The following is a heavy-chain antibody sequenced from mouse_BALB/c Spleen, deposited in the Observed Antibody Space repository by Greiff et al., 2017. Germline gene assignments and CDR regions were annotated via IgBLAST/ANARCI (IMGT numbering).Heavy chain of an antibody. CDR1: GFTFSSYT. J-gene: IGHJ1*01. CDR3: TRDQEYGNYRYFDV. V-gene: IGHV5-6-4*01. CDR2: ISSGGSYT. Sequence: EVQRVESGGGLVKPGGSLKLSCAASGFTFSSYTMSWVRQTPEKRLEWVATISSGGSYTYYPDSVKGRFTISRDNAKNTLYLQMSSLKSEDTAMYYCTRDQEYGNYRYFDVWGAGTTVTVSS. D-gene: IGHD2-10*02.